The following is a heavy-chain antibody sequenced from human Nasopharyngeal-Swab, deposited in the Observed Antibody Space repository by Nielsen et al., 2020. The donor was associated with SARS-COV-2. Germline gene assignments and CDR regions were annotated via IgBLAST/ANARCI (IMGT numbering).Heavy chain of an antibody. J-gene: IGHJ4*02. CDR1: GYTLTDLG. V-gene: IGHV1-24*01. Sequence: ASVKVSCKISGYTLTDLGMHWVRRGPGKGPEWMGGFDPQEGKAIYAEEFQGRVTMNEDTGTHTAYMELSSLMSGDTAVYYCAATVLSRLQGTAPHLDYWGQGTHVTVSS. CDR3: AATVLSRLQGTAPHLDY. D-gene: IGHD1-1*01. CDR2: FDPQEGKA.